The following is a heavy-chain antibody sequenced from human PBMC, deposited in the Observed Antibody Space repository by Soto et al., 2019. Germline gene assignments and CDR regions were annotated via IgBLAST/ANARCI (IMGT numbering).Heavy chain of an antibody. J-gene: IGHJ4*02. Sequence: SVKVSCKVSGYTLTELSMHWVRQAPGKGLEWMGGFDPEDGETIYAQKFQGRVTMTEDTSTDTAYMELSSLRSEDTAVYYCATGLSGSYYVTDYWGQGTLVTVSS. D-gene: IGHD1-26*01. CDR2: FDPEDGET. V-gene: IGHV1-24*01. CDR3: ATGLSGSYYVTDY. CDR1: GYTLTELS.